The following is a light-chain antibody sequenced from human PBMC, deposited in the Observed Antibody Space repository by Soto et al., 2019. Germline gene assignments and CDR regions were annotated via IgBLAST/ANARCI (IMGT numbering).Light chain of an antibody. CDR3: QQSYSTPRT. CDR1: QSISSY. CDR2: AAS. V-gene: IGKV1-39*01. Sequence: DVQITQSQSSLSASVGYRVTITCRASQSISSYLNWYQQKPGKAPKLLIYAASSLQSGVPSRFSGSGSGTDFTLTISSLQPEDFATYYCQQSYSTPRTFGQGTKVDIK. J-gene: IGKJ1*01.